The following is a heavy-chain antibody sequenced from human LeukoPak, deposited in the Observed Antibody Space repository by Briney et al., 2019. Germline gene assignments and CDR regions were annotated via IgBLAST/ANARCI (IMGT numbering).Heavy chain of an antibody. J-gene: IGHJ4*02. CDR3: AKSGGANYYDSSGYRFDY. CDR2: ISWNSGSI. CDR1: GFTFDDYA. V-gene: IGHV3-9*01. D-gene: IGHD3-22*01. Sequence: GGSLRLSCAASGFTFDDYAMHWVRQAPGKGLEWVSGISWNSGSIGYADSVKGRFTISRDNAKNSLYLQMNSLRAEDTALYYCAKSGGANYYDSSGYRFDYWGQGTPVTVSS.